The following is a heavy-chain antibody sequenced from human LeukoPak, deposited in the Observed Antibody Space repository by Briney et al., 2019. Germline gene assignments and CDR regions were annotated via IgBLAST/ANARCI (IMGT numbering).Heavy chain of an antibody. J-gene: IGHJ2*01. Sequence: GGSLRLSCAASGFTFSDYYMSWIRQAAGKGLGWVSYISSSGRAYIYYADSVKGRSTIAKDNAKNSLYLQMNSLRAEDTAVYYCARDLPYYEKRLPKNWYFDLWGRGTLVTVSS. CDR2: ISSSGRAYI. D-gene: IGHD3-22*01. CDR1: GFTFSDYY. CDR3: ARDLPYYEKRLPKNWYFDL. V-gene: IGHV3-11*01.